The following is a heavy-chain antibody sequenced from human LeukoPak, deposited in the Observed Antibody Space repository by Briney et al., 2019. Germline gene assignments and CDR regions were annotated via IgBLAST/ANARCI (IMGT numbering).Heavy chain of an antibody. Sequence: PGGSLRLSCAASGFTFSSYSMNWVRQAPGKGLEWVSYISSSSSTIYYADSVKGRFTISRDNAKNSLYLQMNSLRAEDTAVYYCASSMGFGELSVYYYYYMDVWGKGTTVTVSS. CDR1: GFTFSSYS. CDR3: ASSMGFGELSVYYYYYMDV. D-gene: IGHD3-10*01. CDR2: ISSSSSTI. J-gene: IGHJ6*03. V-gene: IGHV3-48*04.